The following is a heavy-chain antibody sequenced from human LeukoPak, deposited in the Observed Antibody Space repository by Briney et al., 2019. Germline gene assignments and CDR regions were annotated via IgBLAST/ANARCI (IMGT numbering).Heavy chain of an antibody. J-gene: IGHJ3*02. CDR1: GGTFSSYA. V-gene: IGHV1-69*13. CDR2: IIPIFGTA. D-gene: IGHD2-15*01. Sequence: PVASVKVSCKASGGTFSSYAISWVRQAPGQGLEWMGGIIPIFGTANYAQKFQGRVTITADESTSTAYMELSSLRSEDTAVYYCARGGEGYCSGGSCYNAFDIWGQGTMVTVSS. CDR3: ARGGEGYCSGGSCYNAFDI.